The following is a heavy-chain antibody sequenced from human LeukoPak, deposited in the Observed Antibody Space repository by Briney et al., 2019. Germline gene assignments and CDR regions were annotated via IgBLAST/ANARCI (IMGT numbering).Heavy chain of an antibody. J-gene: IGHJ4*02. Sequence: GGSLRLSCAASGFTFSTYSMNWVRQAPGKGLDWVSSISSTGSHIYYADSVKGRFTISRDNAKNSLYLQMNSLRAEDTALYYCARRLRDDSSGYSHFDYWGQRTLVTVSS. CDR2: ISSTGSHI. V-gene: IGHV3-21*04. CDR3: ARRLRDDSSGYSHFDY. CDR1: GFTFSTYS. D-gene: IGHD3-22*01.